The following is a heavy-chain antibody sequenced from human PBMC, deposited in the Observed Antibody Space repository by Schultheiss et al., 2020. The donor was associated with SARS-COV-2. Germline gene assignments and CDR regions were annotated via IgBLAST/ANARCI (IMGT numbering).Heavy chain of an antibody. J-gene: IGHJ5*02. V-gene: IGHV4-59*01. D-gene: IGHD2-2*01. CDR3: ARKYIVVVPAAPWFDP. CDR1: GGSFSGYY. CDR2: IYYSGST. Sequence: SETLSLTCAVYGGSFSGYYWSWIRQPPGKGLEWIGYIYYSGSTYYNPSLKSRVTISVDTSKNQFSLKLSSVTAADTAVYYCARKYIVVVPAAPWFDPWGQGTLVTVSS.